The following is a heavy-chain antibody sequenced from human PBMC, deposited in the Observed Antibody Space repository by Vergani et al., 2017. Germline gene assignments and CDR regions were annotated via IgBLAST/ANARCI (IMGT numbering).Heavy chain of an antibody. CDR1: GGSFSGYY. J-gene: IGHJ2*01. CDR2: INHSGST. Sequence: QVQLQQWGAGLLKPSGTLSLTCAVYGGSFSGYYWSWIRQPPGKGLEWIGEINHSGSTNYNPSLKSRLTISVDTSKNQFSLKLSSVTAADTAVYYCARGSSFDLWGRGTLVTVSS. CDR3: ARGSSFDL. V-gene: IGHV4-34*01.